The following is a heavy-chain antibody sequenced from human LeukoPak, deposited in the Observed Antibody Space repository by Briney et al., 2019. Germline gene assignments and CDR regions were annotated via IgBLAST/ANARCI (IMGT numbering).Heavy chain of an antibody. CDR3: ARQAGTFGDTFDY. V-gene: IGHV4-39*01. J-gene: IGHJ4*02. D-gene: IGHD3-16*01. Sequence: SETLSLTCTVSGGSISSSSYYWGWIRQPPGKGLEWIGSIYYSGITYYNPSLESRVTISVGTSKNQFSLKLSSVTAADTAVYYCARQAGTFGDTFDYWGQGTLLTVSS. CDR1: GGSISSSSYY. CDR2: IYYSGIT.